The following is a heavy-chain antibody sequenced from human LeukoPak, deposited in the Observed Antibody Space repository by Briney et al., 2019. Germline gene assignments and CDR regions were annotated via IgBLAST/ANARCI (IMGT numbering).Heavy chain of an antibody. Sequence: KASETLSLTCTVSGGSVSSGSYYWSWIRQPPGQGLEWIGYIYYSGSTNYNPSLKSRVTISVDTSKNQFSLKLSSVTAADTAVYYCARALGGYSYGVYYYYGMDVWGQGTTVTVSS. CDR3: ARALGGYSYGVYYYYGMDV. CDR1: GGSVSSGSYY. D-gene: IGHD5-18*01. V-gene: IGHV4-61*01. CDR2: IYYSGST. J-gene: IGHJ6*02.